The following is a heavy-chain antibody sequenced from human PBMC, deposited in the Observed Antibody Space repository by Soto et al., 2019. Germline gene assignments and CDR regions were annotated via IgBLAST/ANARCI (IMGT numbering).Heavy chain of an antibody. CDR2: IRSRANNFAT. V-gene: IGHV3-73*01. Sequence: GGSLSLSCAASGFIFSGSAIHWVRQASGKGLEWVGRIRSRANNFATSSAASVKGRFTFSRDDSKNTAYLQMNTLKPEDTAVYYCARGQGAAIGDYYYHGMDVWGQGTTVTVSS. D-gene: IGHD2-2*02. CDR1: GFIFSGSA. J-gene: IGHJ6*02. CDR3: ARGQGAAIGDYYYHGMDV.